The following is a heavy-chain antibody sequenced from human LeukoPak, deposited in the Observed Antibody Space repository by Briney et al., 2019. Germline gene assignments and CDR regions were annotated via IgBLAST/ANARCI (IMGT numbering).Heavy chain of an antibody. Sequence: KXXCKASGXXXXXYGXSWVRQXPXQGLEXXGXXSAYNGNTNYAQKFQGRVTMTTDTSTSTAYMELRSLRSDDTAVYYCARLACSTTNCYNWFDPWGQGTLVTVSS. D-gene: IGHD2-2*01. V-gene: IGHV1-18*01. CDR2: XSAYNGNT. CDR1: GXXXXXYG. J-gene: IGHJ5*02. CDR3: ARLACSTTNCYNWFDP.